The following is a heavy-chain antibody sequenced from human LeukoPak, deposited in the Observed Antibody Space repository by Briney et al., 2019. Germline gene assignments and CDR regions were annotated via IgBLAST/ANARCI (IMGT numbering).Heavy chain of an antibody. CDR3: ARDGIAAAGSSAGYSWFDP. J-gene: IGHJ5*02. Sequence: GGSLRLSCAASGFTFSSYSMNWVRQAPGKGLEWVSSSSSSSSYIYYADSVKGRFTISRDNAKNSLYLQMNSLRAEDTAVYYCARDGIAAAGSSAGYSWFDPWGQGTLVTVSS. CDR1: GFTFSSYS. D-gene: IGHD6-13*01. V-gene: IGHV3-21*01. CDR2: SSSSSSYI.